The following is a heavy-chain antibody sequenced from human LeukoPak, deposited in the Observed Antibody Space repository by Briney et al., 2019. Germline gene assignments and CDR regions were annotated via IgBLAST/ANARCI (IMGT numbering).Heavy chain of an antibody. CDR2: SSWNSNNI. CDR3: AKGYNYDSSGTPTH. CDR1: GFTFDDYA. D-gene: IGHD3-22*01. V-gene: IGHV3-9*01. J-gene: IGHJ1*01. Sequence: GGSLRLSCAASGFTFDDYAMHWVRQAPGKGLEWVSGSSWNSNNIGYADSVKGRFTLSRDNAKNSLYLQMNSLRAEDTALYYCAKGYNYDSSGTPTHWGQGTLVTVSS.